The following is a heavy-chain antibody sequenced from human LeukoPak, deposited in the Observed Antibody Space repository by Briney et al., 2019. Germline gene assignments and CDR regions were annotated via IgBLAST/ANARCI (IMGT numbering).Heavy chain of an antibody. J-gene: IGHJ6*03. Sequence: GGSLRLSCAASGFTFSSYGMHWVRQAPGKGLEWVSFIRYDGSNKYYADSVKGRFTIYRDNSKNTLYLQMNSLGAEDTAVYYCAKDPGAVVAVADYYYMDVWGKGTTVTVSS. D-gene: IGHD2-2*01. CDR2: IRYDGSNK. CDR1: GFTFSSYG. V-gene: IGHV3-30*02. CDR3: AKDPGAVVAVADYYYMDV.